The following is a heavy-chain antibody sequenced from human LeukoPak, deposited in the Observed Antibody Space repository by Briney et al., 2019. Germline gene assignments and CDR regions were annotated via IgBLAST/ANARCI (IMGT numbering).Heavy chain of an antibody. J-gene: IGHJ4*02. Sequence: GASVKVSCKASGYTFTSYGVSWVRQAPGQGLEWMGWISAYNGNTNYAQKLQGRVTMTTDTSTSTAYMELSSLRSEDTAVYYCAREKSAAYYDYVWGSYQDGYYFDYWGQGTLVTVSS. CDR1: GYTFTSYG. V-gene: IGHV1-18*01. CDR2: ISAYNGNT. D-gene: IGHD3-16*02. CDR3: AREKSAAYYDYVWGSYQDGYYFDY.